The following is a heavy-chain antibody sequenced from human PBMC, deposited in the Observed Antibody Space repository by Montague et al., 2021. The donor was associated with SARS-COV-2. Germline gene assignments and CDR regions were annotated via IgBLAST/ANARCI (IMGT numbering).Heavy chain of an antibody. CDR2: ISWDGTTT. CDR3: AQGIGDSRSFLEF. CDR1: GFKFDDYT. Sequence: SLRLSCPASGFKFDDYTMHWVRQVPGKGLQWVSLISWDGTTTHYXESXEGRFTISRDNSISSLYLQMSSLRNDDTGLYYCAQGIGDSRSFLEFWGQGTLLTVSS. J-gene: IGHJ4*02. V-gene: IGHV3-43*01. D-gene: IGHD6-13*01.